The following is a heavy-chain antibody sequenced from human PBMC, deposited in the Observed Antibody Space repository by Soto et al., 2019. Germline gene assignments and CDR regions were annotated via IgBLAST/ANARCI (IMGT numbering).Heavy chain of an antibody. CDR1: GYTFTDYD. CDR2: MNPNSGET. Sequence: QEQLVQSGAEVKKPGASVKVSCKTSGYTFTDYDINWVRQATGQGLEWIGWMNPNSGETGYAPKFQGSVTMTRSDSLSTAYLELSSLRSEDTAVYYCARVAVAARPRWYNWFDPWGQGTLVTVSS. J-gene: IGHJ5*02. CDR3: ARVAVAARPRWYNWFDP. D-gene: IGHD2-15*01. V-gene: IGHV1-8*01.